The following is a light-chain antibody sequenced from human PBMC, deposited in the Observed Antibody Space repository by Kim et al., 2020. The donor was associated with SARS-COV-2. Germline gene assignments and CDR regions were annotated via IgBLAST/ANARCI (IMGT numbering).Light chain of an antibody. CDR1: QSISSY. CDR3: QQYNTYPLT. Sequence: DIQMTQSPSSLSASVGDRVTITCRASQSISSYLNWYQQKPGKAPKLLIYKASNLQSGVPSRFSGSGSGTEFSLTISSLQPDDFATYYCQQYNTYPLTFGGGTKLEI. CDR2: KAS. V-gene: IGKV1-5*03. J-gene: IGKJ4*01.